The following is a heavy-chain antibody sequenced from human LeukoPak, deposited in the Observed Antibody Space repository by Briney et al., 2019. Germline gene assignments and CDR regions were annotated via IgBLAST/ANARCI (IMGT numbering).Heavy chain of an antibody. J-gene: IGHJ4*02. CDR2: INPSGGDT. D-gene: IGHD1-14*01. CDR1: GGTFSSYA. CDR3: AREVMDNLRFDY. V-gene: IGHV1-46*01. Sequence: ASVKVSCKASGGTFSSYAISWVRQAPGQGLEWMGIINPSGGDTSYAQKFQGRLTMTRDTSTNTVYMELTSLRSGDTAVYYCAREVMDNLRFDYWGQGTLVTVSS.